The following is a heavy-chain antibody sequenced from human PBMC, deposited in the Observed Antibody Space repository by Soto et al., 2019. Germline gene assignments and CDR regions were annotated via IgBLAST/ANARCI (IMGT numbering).Heavy chain of an antibody. J-gene: IGHJ4*02. CDR1: GYTFTSYG. Sequence: ASVKVSCKASGYTFTSYGISWVRQAPGQGLEWMGWISAYNGNTNYAQKLQVRVTMTTDTSTSTAYMELRSLRSDDTAVYYCARDISHYGDYDYWGQGTLVTVSS. CDR2: ISAYNGNT. V-gene: IGHV1-18*01. CDR3: ARDISHYGDYDY. D-gene: IGHD4-17*01.